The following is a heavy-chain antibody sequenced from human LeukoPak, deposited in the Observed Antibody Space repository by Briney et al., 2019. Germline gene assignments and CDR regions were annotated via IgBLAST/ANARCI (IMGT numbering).Heavy chain of an antibody. J-gene: IGHJ4*02. CDR2: IYTSGST. Sequence: SETLSLTCAVSGGSISGGSYYWSWIRQPAGKGLEWIGRIYTSGSTNYNPSLKSRVTISVDTSKNQFSLKLSSVTAADTAVYYCARYSNWYIDYWGQGTLVTVSS. CDR3: ARYSNWYIDY. D-gene: IGHD4-11*01. CDR1: GGSISGGSYY. V-gene: IGHV4-61*02.